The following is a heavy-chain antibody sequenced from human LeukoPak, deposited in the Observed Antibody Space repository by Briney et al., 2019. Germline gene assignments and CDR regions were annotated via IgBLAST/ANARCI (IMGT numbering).Heavy chain of an antibody. CDR2: ISSLSGTI. J-gene: IGHJ4*02. CDR1: EFSVGSNY. CDR3: ARERPGSRVLDY. V-gene: IGHV3-48*01. D-gene: IGHD3-10*01. Sequence: GGSLRLSCAASEFSVGSNYMTWVRQAPGEGLEWVSYISSLSGTIYYADSVKGRFTISRDNAKNSLYLQMDSLRAEDTAVYYCARERPGSRVLDYWGQGTVVTVSS.